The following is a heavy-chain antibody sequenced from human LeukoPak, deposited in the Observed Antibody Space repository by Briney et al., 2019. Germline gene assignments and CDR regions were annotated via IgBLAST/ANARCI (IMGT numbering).Heavy chain of an antibody. CDR3: ARVQWELRGVGSYFEY. V-gene: IGHV3-7*01. CDR1: GLTFSSYW. CDR2: IKQDGSEK. D-gene: IGHD1-26*01. Sequence: PGRSLRLSCVVSGLTFSSYWMSWVRQAPAKRLECVANIKQDGSEKCYVDSVKGRFTMSRDNAKNSLYLQMNSLRAEDTAVYYCARVQWELRGVGSYFEYWGQGALVTVSS. J-gene: IGHJ4*02.